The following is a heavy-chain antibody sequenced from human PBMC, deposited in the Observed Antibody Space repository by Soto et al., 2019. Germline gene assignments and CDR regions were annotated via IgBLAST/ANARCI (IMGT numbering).Heavy chain of an antibody. V-gene: IGHV4-30-4*01. CDR2: IYFSGRS. Sequence: QVQLQESGPGLVKPSQTLSLTCTVSGGSITSGDYYWSWIRQPPGKGLEWIGYIYFSGRSDYNPSLQSRITMSVGTSKNQFSLKLSSVTAADTAVYYCARERLIFGSGSFDYWGQGTLVTVSS. D-gene: IGHD3-10*01. CDR1: GGSITSGDYY. CDR3: ARERLIFGSGSFDY. J-gene: IGHJ4*02.